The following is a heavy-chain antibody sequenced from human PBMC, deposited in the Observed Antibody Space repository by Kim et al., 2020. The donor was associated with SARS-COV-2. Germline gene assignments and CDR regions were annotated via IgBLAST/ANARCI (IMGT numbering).Heavy chain of an antibody. V-gene: IGHV3-30*03. D-gene: IGHD3-10*01. J-gene: IGHJ4*02. Sequence: GGSLRLSCAASGFTFRRYAMHWVRQAPGKGLEWVAITSDDGTNKYYSDSVKGRFSISRDNSKSTLYLQMNSLRTEDTAVYYCARDRGGKYGSGPFGYWGQGTLVTVSS. CDR2: TSDDGTNK. CDR1: GFTFRRYA. CDR3: ARDRGGKYGSGPFGY.